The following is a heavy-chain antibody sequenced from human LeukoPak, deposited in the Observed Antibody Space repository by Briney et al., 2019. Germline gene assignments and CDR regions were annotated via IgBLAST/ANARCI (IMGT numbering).Heavy chain of an antibody. CDR1: GFTFTNNF. CDR2: ISGSGGST. Sequence: GGSLRLSCAASGFTFTNNFMSWVRQAPGKGLEWVSAISGSGGSTYYADSVKGRFTISRDNAKNSLYLQMNSLRAEDTAVYYCARVHAVTAISGWGQGTLVTVSS. V-gene: IGHV3-21*01. J-gene: IGHJ4*02. CDR3: ARVHAVTAISG. D-gene: IGHD2-21*02.